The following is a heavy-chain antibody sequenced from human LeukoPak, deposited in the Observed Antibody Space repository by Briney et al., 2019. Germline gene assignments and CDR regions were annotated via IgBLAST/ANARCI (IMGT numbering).Heavy chain of an antibody. J-gene: IGHJ4*02. CDR1: GGSISSYY. V-gene: IGHV4-59*01. CDR2: IYYSGST. CDR3: ARRSGYSYGPFDY. D-gene: IGHD5-18*01. Sequence: SETLSLTCTVSGGSISSYYWSWIRQPPGKGLEWIGYIYYSGSTNYNPSLKSRVTISVDTSKNQFSLELSSVTATDTAVYYCARRSGYSYGPFDYWGQGTLVTVSS.